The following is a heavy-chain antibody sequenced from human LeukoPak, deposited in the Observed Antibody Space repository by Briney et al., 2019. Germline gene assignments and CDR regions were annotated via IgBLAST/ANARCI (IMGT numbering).Heavy chain of an antibody. D-gene: IGHD3-22*01. CDR2: INWNGGST. Sequence: GGSLRLSCAASGFTFYDYGMSWVRQAPGKGLEWVSGINWNGGSTVYADSVKGRFTISRDNANSSLYLQMNSLRAEDTALYYCARVGRDYYDSSGYSYYFDYWGQGTLVTVSS. V-gene: IGHV3-20*04. CDR1: GFTFYDYG. CDR3: ARVGRDYYDSSGYSYYFDY. J-gene: IGHJ4*02.